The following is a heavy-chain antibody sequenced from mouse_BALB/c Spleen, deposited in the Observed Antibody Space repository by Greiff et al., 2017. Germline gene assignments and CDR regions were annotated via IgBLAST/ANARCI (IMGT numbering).Heavy chain of an antibody. CDR2: IDPSDSYT. Sequence: QVQLQQSGAELVKPGASVKLSCKASGYTFTSYWMHWVKQRPGQGLEWIGEIDPSDSYTNYNQKFKGKATLTVDKSSSTAYMQLSSLTSEDSAVYYCAYWFAYWGQGTLVTVSA. CDR1: GYTFTSYW. V-gene: IGHV1-69*02. CDR3: AYWFAY. J-gene: IGHJ3*01.